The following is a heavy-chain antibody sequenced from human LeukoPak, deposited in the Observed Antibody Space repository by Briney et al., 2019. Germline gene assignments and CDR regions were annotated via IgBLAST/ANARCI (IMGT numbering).Heavy chain of an antibody. J-gene: IGHJ4*02. Sequence: ASVKVSCKASGYTFTSYGISWVRQAPGQGLEWMGWISAYNGNTNYAQKLQGRVTMTTDTSTSTAYMELRSLRSDDTAVYYCARDRIGCSSTSCPFDYWGQGTLVTVSS. V-gene: IGHV1-18*01. CDR1: GYTFTSYG. CDR2: ISAYNGNT. D-gene: IGHD2-2*01. CDR3: ARDRIGCSSTSCPFDY.